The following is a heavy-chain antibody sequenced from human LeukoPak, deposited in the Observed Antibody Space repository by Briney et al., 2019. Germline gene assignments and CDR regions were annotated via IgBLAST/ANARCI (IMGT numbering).Heavy chain of an antibody. D-gene: IGHD5-24*01. CDR1: GFSFRRYA. CDR3: AKEEMPHAFDL. CDR2: ISGPGPST. Sequence: GGSLRLSCAASGFSFRRYAMNWVRQAPGRGLEWVAVISGPGPSTVYADSVKGRFTISRDNSKNTLFLQMDSLRVEDTAIYYCAKEEMPHAFDLWGQGTMVTVSS. J-gene: IGHJ3*01. V-gene: IGHV3-23*01.